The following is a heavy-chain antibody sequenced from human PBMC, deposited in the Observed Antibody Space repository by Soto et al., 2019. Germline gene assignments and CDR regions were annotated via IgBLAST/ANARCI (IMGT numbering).Heavy chain of an antibody. CDR2: TSGDGRIM. CDR1: GFTFSSYP. Sequence: SGGSLRLSCAASGFTFSSYPMHWARQAPGKGLEHVSSTSGDGRIMYYLDSVKGRFTISRDNSKNTLYLQMGSLRTEDMAVYYCARGRAAYYFDYWGQGALVTVSS. J-gene: IGHJ4*02. V-gene: IGHV3-64*02. CDR3: ARGRAAYYFDY. D-gene: IGHD6-25*01.